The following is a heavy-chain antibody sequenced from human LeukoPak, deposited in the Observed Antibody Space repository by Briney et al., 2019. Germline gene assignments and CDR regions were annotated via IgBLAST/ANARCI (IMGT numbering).Heavy chain of an antibody. CDR3: ASRPPNYYGSGSYHN. Sequence: GSSVKVSCKASGGTFSSYAISWVRQAPGQGLEWMGGIIPIFGTANYAQKFQGRVTITADESTSTAYMELSSLRSEDTAVYYCASRPPNYYGSGSYHNWGQGTLVTVSS. V-gene: IGHV1-69*01. CDR1: GGTFSSYA. D-gene: IGHD3-10*01. CDR2: IIPIFGTA. J-gene: IGHJ4*02.